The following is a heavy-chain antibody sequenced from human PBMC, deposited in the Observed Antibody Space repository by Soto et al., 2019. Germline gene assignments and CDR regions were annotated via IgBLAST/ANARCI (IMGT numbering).Heavy chain of an antibody. V-gene: IGHV5-51*01. CDR3: ARLAGYRSGWPLDN. CDR2: IDPRDSDT. J-gene: IGHJ4*02. Sequence: PGESLKISCKGSGYTFTGYWVAWVRQMPGRGPEWMGSIDPRDSDTRYSRSFQGQVTISVDKSTTTAHLQWRSLKASDTAIYYCARLAGYRSGWPLDNWGQGXRVTVYS. D-gene: IGHD6-19*01. CDR1: GYTFTGYW.